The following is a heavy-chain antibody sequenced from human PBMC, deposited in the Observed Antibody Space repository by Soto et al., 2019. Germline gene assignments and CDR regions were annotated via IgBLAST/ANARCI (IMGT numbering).Heavy chain of an antibody. CDR1: GFTFSSYG. CDR3: AKGHSSSWYGGWFDP. D-gene: IGHD6-13*01. CDR2: ISYDGSNK. J-gene: IGHJ5*02. Sequence: QVQLVESGGGVVQPRRSLRLSCAASGFTFSSYGMHWVRQAPGKGLEWVAVISYDGSNKYYADSVKGRFTISRDNSKNTLYLQMNSLRAEDTAVYYCAKGHSSSWYGGWFDPWGQGTLVTVSS. V-gene: IGHV3-30*18.